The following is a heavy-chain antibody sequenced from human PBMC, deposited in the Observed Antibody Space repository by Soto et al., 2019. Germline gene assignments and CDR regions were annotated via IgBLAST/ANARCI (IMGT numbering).Heavy chain of an antibody. Sequence: QVQLVQSGAEVKKPESSVKVSCKTSGGTFVRHVISWVRQAPGQGPEWMGKINPLSGIPNYARKFQDRVTFTADTDSSTAYMELRSLRSDDTAVYYCAAPACAATWCSTSHNLDHWGQGNLVTVSS. CDR3: AAPACAATWCSTSHNLDH. CDR1: GGTFVRHV. V-gene: IGHV1-69*09. D-gene: IGHD2-2*01. CDR2: INPLSGIP. J-gene: IGHJ4*02.